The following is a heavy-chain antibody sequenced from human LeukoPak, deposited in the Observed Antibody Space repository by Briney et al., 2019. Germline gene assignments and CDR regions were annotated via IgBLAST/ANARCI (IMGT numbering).Heavy chain of an antibody. V-gene: IGHV4-39*01. CDR3: ARRPSGYYYYYMDV. D-gene: IGHD3-3*01. J-gene: IGHJ6*03. CDR1: GGSISSSSYY. Sequence: SETLSLTCTVSGGSISSSSYYWGWVRQPPGKGLEWIGSIYYSGSTYYNPSLKSRVTISVDTSKNQFSLKLSSVTAADTAVYYCARRPSGYYYYYMDVWGKGTTVTVSS. CDR2: IYYSGST.